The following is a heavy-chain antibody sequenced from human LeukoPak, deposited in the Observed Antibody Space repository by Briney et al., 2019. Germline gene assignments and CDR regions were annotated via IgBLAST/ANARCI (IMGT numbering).Heavy chain of an antibody. D-gene: IGHD3-22*01. V-gene: IGHV3-21*01. CDR3: ARQDRYRYYYDSSGHISH. CDR2: ISSSSSYI. J-gene: IGHJ1*01. CDR1: GFTFSSYS. Sequence: PGGSLRLSCAASGFTFSSYSMNWVRQAPGKGLEWVSSISSSSSYIYYADSVKGRFTISRDNAKNSLYLQMNSLRAEDTAVYYCARQDRYRYYYDSSGHISHWGQGTLVTVSS.